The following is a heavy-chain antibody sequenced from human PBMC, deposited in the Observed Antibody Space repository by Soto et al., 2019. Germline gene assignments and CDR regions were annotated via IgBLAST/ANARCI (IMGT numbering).Heavy chain of an antibody. Sequence: SETLSLTCTVSGGSISNFYLSWIRQPPGKGLEWIGYISYSGNTNYNPSLKSRVSISVDTSKNQLSLNLTSVTAADTAVYYCARAPMVLSRSYFDSWGQGTPVTVYS. J-gene: IGHJ4*02. CDR2: ISYSGNT. CDR3: ARAPMVLSRSYFDS. CDR1: GGSISNFY. D-gene: IGHD2-8*01. V-gene: IGHV4-59*01.